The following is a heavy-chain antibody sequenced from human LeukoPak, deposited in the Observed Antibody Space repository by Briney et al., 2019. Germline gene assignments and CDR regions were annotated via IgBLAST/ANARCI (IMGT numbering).Heavy chain of an antibody. V-gene: IGHV3-11*04. D-gene: IGHD6-13*01. CDR2: ISSSGSII. J-gene: IGHJ5*02. Sequence: LSLTCTVSGGSFRSSSYYWGWIRQAPGKGLEWVSYISSSGSIIYYADSVKGRFTISRDNAKNSLCLQMNSLRAEDTAVYYCARGGIAAAGTTWFDPWGQGTLVTVSS. CDR1: GGSFRSSSYY. CDR3: ARGGIAAAGTTWFDP.